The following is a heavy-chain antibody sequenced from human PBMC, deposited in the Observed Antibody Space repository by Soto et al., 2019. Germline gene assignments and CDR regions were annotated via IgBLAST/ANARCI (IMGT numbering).Heavy chain of an antibody. CDR2: VSSDGSNT. D-gene: IGHD1-7*01. V-gene: IGHV3-30*18. CDR1: GFTFSSYG. Sequence: QVQLVESGGGVVQPGRPLRLSCAATGFTFSSYGMHWVRQAPGKGLEWVAIVSSDGSNTYYADSVKGRFTISRDNSKNTLFLQMNSLRPEDTAVFYCAKGAPSWNYILDSWGQGTLVTVFS. J-gene: IGHJ5*01. CDR3: AKGAPSWNYILDS.